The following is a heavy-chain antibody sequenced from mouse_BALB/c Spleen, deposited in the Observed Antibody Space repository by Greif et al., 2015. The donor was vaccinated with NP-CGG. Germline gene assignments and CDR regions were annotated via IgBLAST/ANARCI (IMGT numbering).Heavy chain of an antibody. D-gene: IGHD2-3*01. J-gene: IGHJ4*01. CDR2: IRLKSNNYAT. CDR3: TREENYDGYYRYAMDY. Sequence: EVHLVESGGGLVQPGGSMKLSCVASGFTFSNYWMNWVRQSPEKGLEWVAEIRLKSNNYATHYAESVKGRFTISRDDSKSSVYLQMNNLRAEDTGIYYCTREENYDGYYRYAMDYWGQGTSVTVSS. V-gene: IGHV6-6*02. CDR1: GFTFSNYW.